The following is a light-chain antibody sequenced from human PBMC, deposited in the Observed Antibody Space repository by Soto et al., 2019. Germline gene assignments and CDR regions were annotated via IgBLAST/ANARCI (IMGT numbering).Light chain of an antibody. V-gene: IGLV2-18*01. CDR2: EAS. J-gene: IGLJ1*01. Sequence: QSVLTQPPSVSGGPGQSVTISCTGRSTDFVSYNRVSWYQQPPGTAPKLIIYEASNRPSGVPDRFSGSKSGNTASLTISGLQAADEADYYCSLYTSENTYVFGTGTKVTVL. CDR3: SLYTSENTYV. CDR1: STDFVSYNR.